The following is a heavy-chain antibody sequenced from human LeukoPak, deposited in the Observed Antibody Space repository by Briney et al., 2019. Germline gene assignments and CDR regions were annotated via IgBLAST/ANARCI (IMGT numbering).Heavy chain of an antibody. CDR2: ISGSGPST. Sequence: GGSLRLSCVASGFTFNNYAMSWVRQAPGKGLEWVSSISGSGPSTDYTDAVKGRFIISRDKSKNTLHLQMNSLRAEDTALYYCARLPTFYYDSSGYHYDYWGQGTLVTVSS. CDR3: ARLPTFYYDSSGYHYDY. D-gene: IGHD3-22*01. CDR1: GFTFNNYA. V-gene: IGHV3-23*01. J-gene: IGHJ4*02.